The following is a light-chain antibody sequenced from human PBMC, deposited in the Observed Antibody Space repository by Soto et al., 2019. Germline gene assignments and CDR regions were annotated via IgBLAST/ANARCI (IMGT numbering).Light chain of an antibody. CDR1: NIGSKN. CDR3: QVWDSSTVV. CDR2: RDG. V-gene: IGLV3-9*01. J-gene: IGLJ2*01. Sequence: SYGLTQPLSVSVALGQTARITCGGNNIGSKNVHWYQQKPGQAPVLVIYRDGNRPSGIPERFSGSNSGNTATLTISRAQAGDEADYYCQVWDSSTVVFGGGTKLTVL.